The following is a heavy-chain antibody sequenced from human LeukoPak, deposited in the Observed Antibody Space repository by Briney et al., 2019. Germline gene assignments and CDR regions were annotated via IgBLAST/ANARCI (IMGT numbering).Heavy chain of an antibody. D-gene: IGHD1-1*01. J-gene: IGHJ6*04. CDR1: GFTFSSYA. CDR2: ITYGGGSK. V-gene: IGHV3-30*18. CDR3: ANLVVQTFLNYYYHGMDV. Sequence: GRSLRLSCAASGFTFSSYAMHWVRQAPGKGLEWVSVITYGGGSKYYADSVKGRFTISRDNSKNTLYLQMNSLRAEDTAVYYGANLVVQTFLNYYYHGMDVWGKGTTVTVSS.